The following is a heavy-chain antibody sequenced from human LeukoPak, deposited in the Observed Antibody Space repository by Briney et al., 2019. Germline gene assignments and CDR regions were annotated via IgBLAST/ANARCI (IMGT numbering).Heavy chain of an antibody. J-gene: IGHJ6*03. Sequence: PGGSLRLSCAASGFTFSSYSMNWVRQAPGKGLEWVSSISSSSSYIYYADSVKGRFTISRDNAKNSLYLQMNSLRAEDTAVYYCARGYSSSWFRYYYMDVWGKGTTVTISS. D-gene: IGHD6-13*01. CDR2: ISSSSSYI. CDR1: GFTFSSYS. V-gene: IGHV3-21*01. CDR3: ARGYSSSWFRYYYMDV.